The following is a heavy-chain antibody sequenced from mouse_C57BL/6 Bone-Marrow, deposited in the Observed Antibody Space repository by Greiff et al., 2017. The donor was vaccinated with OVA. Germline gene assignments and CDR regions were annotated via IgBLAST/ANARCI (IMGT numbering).Heavy chain of an antibody. Sequence: EVKLVESGGGLVKPGGSLKLSCAASGFTFSSYAMSWVRQTPEKRLEWVATISDGGSYTYYPDNVKGRFTISRDNAKNNLYLQMSHLKSEDTAMYYCARGGGLRGGYAMDYWGQGTSVTVSS. CDR1: GFTFSSYA. CDR2: ISDGGSYT. CDR3: ARGGGLRGGYAMDY. J-gene: IGHJ4*01. V-gene: IGHV5-4*03. D-gene: IGHD2-4*01.